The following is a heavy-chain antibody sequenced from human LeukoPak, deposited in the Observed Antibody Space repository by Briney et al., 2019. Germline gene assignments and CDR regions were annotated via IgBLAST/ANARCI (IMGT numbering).Heavy chain of an antibody. D-gene: IGHD5-18*01. CDR2: ISAYNGNT. CDR1: GYTFTSYG. CDR3: ARDPREVGYSYGYAVVGPYDY. V-gene: IGHV1-18*01. Sequence: ASVKVSCKASGYTFTSYGISWVRQAPGQGLEWMGWISAYNGNTNYAQKFQGRVTITADKSTSTAYMELSSLRSEDTAVYYCARDPREVGYSYGYAVVGPYDYWGQGTLVTVSS. J-gene: IGHJ4*02.